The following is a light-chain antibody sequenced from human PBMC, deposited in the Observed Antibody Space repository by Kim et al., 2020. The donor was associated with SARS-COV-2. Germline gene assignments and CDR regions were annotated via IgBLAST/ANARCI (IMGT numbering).Light chain of an antibody. Sequence: EDRVTITCQTSQDISCRLNWYQQKPGKAPKVVIADASNLQSGAPSRFSGSGSGTEFTFSINNLQPEDIATYYCMQYDDLPYTFGRGTKLEI. V-gene: IGKV1-33*01. J-gene: IGKJ2*01. CDR2: DAS. CDR1: QDISCR. CDR3: MQYDDLPYT.